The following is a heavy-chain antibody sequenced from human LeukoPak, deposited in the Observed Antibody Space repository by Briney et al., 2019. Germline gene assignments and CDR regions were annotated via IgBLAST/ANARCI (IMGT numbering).Heavy chain of an antibody. J-gene: IGHJ4*02. CDR1: GLKFSNYW. D-gene: IGHD6-13*01. Sequence: GGSLRLSCAASGLKFSNYWLTWVRQAPGKGLEWVSYISGSGSTIYYADSVRGRFTISRDNAKNSLYLQMNSLRAEDTAVYYCARGGTLGVVAPGTATKYYFDYWGQGTLVTVSS. V-gene: IGHV3-48*04. CDR3: ARGGTLGVVAPGTATKYYFDY. CDR2: ISGSGSTI.